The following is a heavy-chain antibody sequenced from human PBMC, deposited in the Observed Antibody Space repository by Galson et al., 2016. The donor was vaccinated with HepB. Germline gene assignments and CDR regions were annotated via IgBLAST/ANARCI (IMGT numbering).Heavy chain of an antibody. Sequence: SLRLSCAASGFTFRSYAMSWVRQAPGKGLEWVSISSGNGGSTYYADSVKGRFTIARDNSTNSLYLQMNSLRAEDTAVYYCAKVLSDSSGYYRDPFDYWGQGTLVTVSS. CDR2: SSGNGGST. V-gene: IGHV3-23*01. J-gene: IGHJ4*02. CDR3: AKVLSDSSGYYRDPFDY. D-gene: IGHD3-22*01. CDR1: GFTFRSYA.